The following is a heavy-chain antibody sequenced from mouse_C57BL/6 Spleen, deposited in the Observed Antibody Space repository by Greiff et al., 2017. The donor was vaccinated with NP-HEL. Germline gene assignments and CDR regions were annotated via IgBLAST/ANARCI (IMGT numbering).Heavy chain of an antibody. V-gene: IGHV14-1*01. CDR3: TKDGVWDAWFAY. CDR1: GYTITDYY. CDR2: IDPEAGDT. Sequence: EVQLQQSGAELVRPGASVKLSCTASGYTITDYYMHWVKQRPEQGLEWIGRIDPEAGDTEYTPKFQGKATMTAYKSSSTTYMQLSSLTSEDTAVYYCTKDGVWDAWFAYRGQGALVTVA. J-gene: IGHJ3*01. D-gene: IGHD4-1*01.